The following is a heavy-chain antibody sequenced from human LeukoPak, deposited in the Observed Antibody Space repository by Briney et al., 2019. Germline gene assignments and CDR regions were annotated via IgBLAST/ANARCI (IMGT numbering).Heavy chain of an antibody. CDR1: GDSISSYY. J-gene: IGHJ4*02. CDR2: IYTSGGT. CDR3: ARGRTTGLDY. D-gene: IGHD4-17*01. V-gene: IGHV4-4*09. Sequence: SETLSLTCTVSGDSISSYYWSWIRQPPGKGLEWIGYIYTSGGTNYIPSLKGRVTISIDTSKNQFSLKLSSVTAADTAVYYCARGRTTGLDYWGQGTLVTVSS.